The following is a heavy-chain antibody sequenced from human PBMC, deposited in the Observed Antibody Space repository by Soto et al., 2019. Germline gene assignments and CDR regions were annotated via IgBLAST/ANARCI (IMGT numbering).Heavy chain of an antibody. CDR1: GASISSSSYY. V-gene: IGHV4-39*01. CDR3: ARHHEVIIGWFDP. CDR2: IYYSGST. J-gene: IGHJ5*02. D-gene: IGHD3-10*01. Sequence: QLQLQESGPGLVKPSETPSLPCTVSGASISSSSYYWGWLRQPPGKWLELIGSIYYSGSTYYNPFLESRVTISVDTSKNQFARHLSFVTAADTAVYYCARHHEVIIGWFDPCGQGTQVTVSS.